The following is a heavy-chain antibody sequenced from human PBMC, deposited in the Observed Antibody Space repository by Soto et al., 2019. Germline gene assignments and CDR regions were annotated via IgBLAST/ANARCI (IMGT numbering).Heavy chain of an antibody. Sequence: GGSLRLSCAASGFTFDDYAMHWVRQAPGKGLEWVSGISWNSGSIGYADSVKGRFTISRDNAKNSLYLQMNSLRAEDTALYYCAKDFGASIAARFFDYWGQGTLVTVSS. CDR1: GFTFDDYA. J-gene: IGHJ4*02. CDR3: AKDFGASIAARFFDY. CDR2: ISWNSGSI. V-gene: IGHV3-9*01. D-gene: IGHD6-6*01.